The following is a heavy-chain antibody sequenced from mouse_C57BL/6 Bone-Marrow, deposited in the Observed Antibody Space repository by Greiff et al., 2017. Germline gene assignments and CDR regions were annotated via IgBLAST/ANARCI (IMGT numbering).Heavy chain of an antibody. V-gene: IGHV1-53*01. CDR2: INPSNGGT. CDR3: AREGYRCLYYFHY. CDR1: GYTFTSYW. Sequence: QVQLQQPGTELVKPGASGYTFTSYWMHWVKQRPGQGLEWIGNINPSNGGTNYNEKFKSKATLTVDKSSSTAYMQLSSLTSEDSAVYYCAREGYRCLYYFHYWGQGTTLTVSS. J-gene: IGHJ2*01.